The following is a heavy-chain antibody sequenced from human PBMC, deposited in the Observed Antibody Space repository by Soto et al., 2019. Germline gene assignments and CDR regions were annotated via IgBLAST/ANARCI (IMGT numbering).Heavy chain of an antibody. CDR2: ISSSSSYT. V-gene: IGHV3-11*05. Sequence: QVQLVESGGGLVKPGGSLRLSCAASGFTFSDSYMTWIRQAPGKGLEWLSYISSSSSYTKYADSVKGRFTISRDNAQNSLYLQMNSLRAEDTAVYYCARGKDNSHTSGLWFWGQRTMVTVSS. J-gene: IGHJ3*01. CDR3: ARGKDNSHTSGLWF. CDR1: GFTFSDSY. D-gene: IGHD3-22*01.